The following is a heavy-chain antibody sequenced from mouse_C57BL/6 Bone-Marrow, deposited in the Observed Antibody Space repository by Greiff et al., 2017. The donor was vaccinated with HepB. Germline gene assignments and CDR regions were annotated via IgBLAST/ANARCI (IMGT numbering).Heavy chain of an antibody. V-gene: IGHV1-15*01. J-gene: IGHJ3*01. CDR1: GYTFTDYE. CDR2: IDPETGGT. CDR3: TRGHGFAWFAY. Sequence: VQLQQSGAELVRPGASVTLSCKASGYTFTDYEMHWVKQTPVHGLEWIGAIDPETGGTAYNQKVKGKAILTADKSSSTAYMELRSLTSEDSAVYYCTRGHGFAWFAYWGQGTLVTVSA.